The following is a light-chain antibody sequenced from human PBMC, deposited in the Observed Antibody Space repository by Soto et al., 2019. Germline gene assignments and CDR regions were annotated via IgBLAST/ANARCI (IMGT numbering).Light chain of an antibody. V-gene: IGKV1-6*01. CDR2: AAS. Sequence: AIQMTQFPSSLSASVRDRVTVTCRASQDIRNDLGWYQQKLGKAPKLLIYAASSLQSGVPSRFSGSGSGTQFTLTISSLQPEDVATYYCLQNYNYPWTFGQGTKVDIK. J-gene: IGKJ1*01. CDR1: QDIRND. CDR3: LQNYNYPWT.